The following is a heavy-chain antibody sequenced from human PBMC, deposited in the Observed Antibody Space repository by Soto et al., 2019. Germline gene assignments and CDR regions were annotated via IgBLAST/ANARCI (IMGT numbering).Heavy chain of an antibody. D-gene: IGHD4-4*01. CDR1: GFTFSSYA. Sequence: GGSLRLSCAASGFTFSSYAMSWVRQAPGKGLEWVSYISSSSSTIYYADSVKGRFTISRDNAKNSLYLQMNSLRAEDTAVYYCATDRLHSDYWGQGTLVTVSS. CDR2: ISSSSSTI. CDR3: ATDRLHSDY. J-gene: IGHJ4*02. V-gene: IGHV3-48*01.